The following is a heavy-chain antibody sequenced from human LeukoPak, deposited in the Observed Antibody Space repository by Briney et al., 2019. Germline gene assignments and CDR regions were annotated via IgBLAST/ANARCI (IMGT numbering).Heavy chain of an antibody. CDR1: GFTFSSYG. CDR2: ISYDGSNK. Sequence: SGRSLRLSCAASGFTFSSYGMHWVRQAPGKGLEWVAVISYDGSNKYYADSVKGRFTISRDNSKNTLYLQMNSLRAEDTAVYYCARDPSYYDSWSGYSSGYFDYWGQGTLVTVSS. CDR3: ARDPSYYDSWSGYSSGYFDY. J-gene: IGHJ4*02. V-gene: IGHV3-30*19. D-gene: IGHD3-3*01.